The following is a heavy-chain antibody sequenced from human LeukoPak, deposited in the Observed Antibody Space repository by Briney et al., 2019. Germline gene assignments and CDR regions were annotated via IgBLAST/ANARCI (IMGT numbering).Heavy chain of an antibody. D-gene: IGHD5-12*01. Sequence: GGSLRLSCAASGFTFSDYYMSWIRQAPGKGLEWVSYISGTSSYTNYADSVKGRFTVSRDNPKNSLFLQMNSLRAEDAAVYYCARGGRTWPYVDYWGQGTLVTVSS. CDR3: ARGGRTWPYVDY. CDR1: GFTFSDYY. J-gene: IGHJ4*02. CDR2: ISGTSSYT. V-gene: IGHV3-11*05.